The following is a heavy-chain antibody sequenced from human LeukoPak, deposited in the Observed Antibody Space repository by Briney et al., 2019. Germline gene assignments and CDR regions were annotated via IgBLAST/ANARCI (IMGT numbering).Heavy chain of an antibody. CDR2: IYYSGST. V-gene: IGHV4-59*01. D-gene: IGHD3-10*01. J-gene: IGHJ3*02. Sequence: PSETLSLTCTVSGGSISSYYWSWIRQPPGKGLEWIGYIYYSGSTNYNPSLKSRVTISVDTSKNQFSLKLSSVTAADTAVYYCARPSVDYYGSGSTGAFDIWGQGTVVTVSS. CDR1: GGSISSYY. CDR3: ARPSVDYYGSGSTGAFDI.